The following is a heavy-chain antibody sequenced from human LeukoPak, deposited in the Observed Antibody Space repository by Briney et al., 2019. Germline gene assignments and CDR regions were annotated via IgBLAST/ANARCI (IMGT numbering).Heavy chain of an antibody. V-gene: IGHV3-48*03. CDR1: GFTFSSYE. J-gene: IGHJ4*02. CDR2: ISSSGSTI. Sequence: PGGSLRLSCAASGFTFSSYEMNWVRQAPGKGLEWVSYISSSGSTIYYADSVKGRFTISRDNAKNSLYLQMNSLRAEDTAFYYCARDVDYDDEGGFDYWGQGTLVTVSS. D-gene: IGHD4-17*01. CDR3: ARDVDYDDEGGFDY.